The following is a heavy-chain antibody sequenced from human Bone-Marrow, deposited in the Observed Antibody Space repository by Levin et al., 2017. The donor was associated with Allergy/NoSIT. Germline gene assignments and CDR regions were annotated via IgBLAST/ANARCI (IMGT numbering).Heavy chain of an antibody. Sequence: SQTLSLTCTVSGDSINNFYWSWIRRSPGKGLEWIGFIYSSGSTHYNPYLQSRLSMSVDTSNNQLSLNLTSVTAADTAIYYCAREGGPGGYYDYWGQGTLVTVSS. D-gene: IGHD3-10*01. CDR3: AREGGPGGYYDY. CDR1: GDSINNFY. V-gene: IGHV4-59*01. J-gene: IGHJ4*02. CDR2: IYSSGST.